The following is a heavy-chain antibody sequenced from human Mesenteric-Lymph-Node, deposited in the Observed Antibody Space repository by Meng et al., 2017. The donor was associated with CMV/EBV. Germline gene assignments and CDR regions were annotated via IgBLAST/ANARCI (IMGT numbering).Heavy chain of an antibody. CDR1: GGSISSSSYY. Sequence: GSLRLSCTVSGGSISSSSYYWGWIRQPPGTGLEWIGSISYSGGTYYNPSLKSRVTISGDTSKNQFSLKLSSMTATDTAVYYCASAYSSRWYGFDYWGQGTLVTVSS. J-gene: IGHJ4*02. CDR3: ASAYSSRWYGFDY. V-gene: IGHV4-39*01. D-gene: IGHD6-13*01. CDR2: ISYSGGT.